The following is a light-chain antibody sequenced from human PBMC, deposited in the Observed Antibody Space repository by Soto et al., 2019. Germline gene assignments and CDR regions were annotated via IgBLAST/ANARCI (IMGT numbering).Light chain of an antibody. CDR3: SSYTSSSTSVM. CDR1: NSDVGGYDY. V-gene: IGLV2-14*03. J-gene: IGLJ3*02. CDR2: DVS. Sequence: QSVLTQPASVSGSPGQSITISCTGTNSDVGGYDYVSWYQHHPGKAPELLIYDVSDRPPGVSDCFSGSKSGNTAYLTISGLQAEDESHYYCSSYTSSSTSVMFGGGTQLTVL.